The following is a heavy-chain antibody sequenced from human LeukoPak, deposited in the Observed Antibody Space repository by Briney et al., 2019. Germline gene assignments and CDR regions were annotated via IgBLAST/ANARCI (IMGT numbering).Heavy chain of an antibody. CDR3: ARQPSAYGSGSYWFDP. Sequence: GESLKISCKGSGYSFTSYWIGWVRQMPGKGLEWMGIIYPGDSDTRYSPSFQGQVTISADKSISTAYLQWSSLKASDTAMYYCARQPSAYGSGSYWFDPWGQGTLVTVSS. V-gene: IGHV5-51*01. CDR2: IYPGDSDT. D-gene: IGHD3-10*01. J-gene: IGHJ5*02. CDR1: GYSFTSYW.